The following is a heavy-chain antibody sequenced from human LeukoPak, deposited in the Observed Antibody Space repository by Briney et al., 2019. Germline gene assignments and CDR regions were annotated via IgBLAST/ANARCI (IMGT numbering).Heavy chain of an antibody. CDR3: ARRGSSGWYYFDY. D-gene: IGHD6-19*01. Sequence: GEALQISFQGPGYHFPCFWIGWVRPMPGKGMEWKGIIYSGDSDTRYSPSFQGQVTISADKSISTAYLQCSSLKTSDTAMYYCARRGSSGWYYFDYWGQGTLVTVSS. CDR2: IYSGDSDT. J-gene: IGHJ4*02. V-gene: IGHV5-51*01. CDR1: GYHFPCFW.